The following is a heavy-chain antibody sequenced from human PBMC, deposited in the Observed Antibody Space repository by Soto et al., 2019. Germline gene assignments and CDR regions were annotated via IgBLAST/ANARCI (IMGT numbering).Heavy chain of an antibody. CDR3: VKDDDRYAYDY. V-gene: IGHV3-30*18. CDR2: ISYDGSNK. J-gene: IGHJ4*02. CDR1: GFTFSSYG. D-gene: IGHD3-16*01. Sequence: GGSLRLSCAASGFTFSSYGMHWVRQAPGKGLEWVAVISYDGSNKYYADFVQGRFTISRDNAKNTLYLEMNSLRVEDTAVYYCVKDDDRYAYDYWGQGALVTVSS.